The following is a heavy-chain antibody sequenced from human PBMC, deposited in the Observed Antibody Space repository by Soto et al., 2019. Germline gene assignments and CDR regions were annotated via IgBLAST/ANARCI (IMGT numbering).Heavy chain of an antibody. Sequence: EVQLVESGGCLVKPGGSLRLSCAASGFTFSNAWMYWVRQAPGKGLEWVGLIKGKTDGGTTDYAAPVKGRFAISRDDSKNTLYLQMNSLETEDTAVYYCTTALRYYDFWSGYYRGDYWGQGTLVTVSS. CDR1: GFTFSNAW. CDR2: IKGKTDGGTT. J-gene: IGHJ4*02. V-gene: IGHV3-15*01. D-gene: IGHD3-3*01. CDR3: TTALRYYDFWSGYYRGDY.